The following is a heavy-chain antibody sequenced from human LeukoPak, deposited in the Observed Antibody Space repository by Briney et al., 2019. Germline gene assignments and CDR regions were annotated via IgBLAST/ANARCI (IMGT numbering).Heavy chain of an antibody. CDR2: INPNSGGT. D-gene: IGHD3-10*01. J-gene: IGHJ4*02. CDR1: GYTFTGYY. CDR3: ARGRPYYYGSGSRYKDY. V-gene: IGHV1-2*02. Sequence: ASVKVSCKTSGYTFTGYYMHWVRQAPGQGLEWMGWINPNSGGTNYAQKFQGRVTMTRDTSISTAYMELSRLRSDDTAVYYCARGRPYYYGSGSRYKDYWGQGTLVTVSS.